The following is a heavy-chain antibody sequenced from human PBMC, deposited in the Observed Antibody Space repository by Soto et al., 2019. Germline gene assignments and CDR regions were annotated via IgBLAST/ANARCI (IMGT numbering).Heavy chain of an antibody. CDR1: GFTFSSCG. D-gene: IGHD2-21*01. V-gene: IGHV3-64*01. J-gene: IGHJ5*02. CDR3: ARGFATGVWFFAP. Sequence: GGSLRLSCVASGFTFSSCGMHWVRQSPGKGLEYVSAISANGGSTFYANSVKGRFTVSRGNSKNTLYLQMSSLRVEDMAVYYCARGFATGVWFFAPWGRGTLVTVSS. CDR2: ISANGGST.